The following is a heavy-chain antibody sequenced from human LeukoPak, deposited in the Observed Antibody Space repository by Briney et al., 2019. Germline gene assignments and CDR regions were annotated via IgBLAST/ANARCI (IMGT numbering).Heavy chain of an antibody. Sequence: SETLSLTCAVYGGSFSGYYWSWIRQPPGKGLEWIGEINHSGSTNYNPSLKSRVTISVDTSKNQFSLKLSSVTAADTAVYYCARHRGAGTDFDYWGQGTLVTVSS. CDR2: INHSGST. V-gene: IGHV4-34*01. CDR1: GGSFSGYY. J-gene: IGHJ4*02. CDR3: ARHRGAGTDFDY. D-gene: IGHD6-19*01.